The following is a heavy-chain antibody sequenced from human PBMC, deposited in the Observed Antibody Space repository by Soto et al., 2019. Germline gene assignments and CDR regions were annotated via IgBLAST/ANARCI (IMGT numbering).Heavy chain of an antibody. Sequence: QVQLVQSGSEVKKPGASVKVSCKASGYTFTSYDINWVRQATGQGLEWMGWMNPNSANTGYAQKFQGRVTMTRNTSKKPAYRELSSLGSDDTAVYYCAKGRADYGGNLRPYSWGKGTLVPVSS. J-gene: IGHJ4*02. CDR1: GYTFTSYD. D-gene: IGHD2-15*01. V-gene: IGHV1-8*01. CDR2: MNPNSANT. CDR3: AKGRADYGGNLRPYS.